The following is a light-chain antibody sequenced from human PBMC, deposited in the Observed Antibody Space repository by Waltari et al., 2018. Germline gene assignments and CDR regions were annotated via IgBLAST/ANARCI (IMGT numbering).Light chain of an antibody. V-gene: IGLV2-14*01. CDR1: GSDVGAYNY. CDR3: SSYTSNGTLV. CDR2: GVN. Sequence: QSALTQPASVSGSPGQSITISCIGPGSDVGAYNYLSWHQHLPGKAPKVMIYGVNTRPSGVSNRFSGSKSGNTASLIISGLQADDEADYYCSSYTSNGTLVFGTGTKVTVV. J-gene: IGLJ1*01.